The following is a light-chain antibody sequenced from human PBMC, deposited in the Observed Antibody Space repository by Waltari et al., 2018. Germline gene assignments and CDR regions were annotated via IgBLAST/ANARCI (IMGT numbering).Light chain of an antibody. V-gene: IGKV1-8*01. CDR2: AAS. Sequence: AIRITQSPSSLSASTGDRVTITCRASQGISTYLAWHQQKPGKAPKLLIYAASTLQSGVPSRVSGSGSGTDFTLTISCLQSKDFATYYCQQYYSYPRTFGQGTKVEI. J-gene: IGKJ1*01. CDR1: QGISTY. CDR3: QQYYSYPRT.